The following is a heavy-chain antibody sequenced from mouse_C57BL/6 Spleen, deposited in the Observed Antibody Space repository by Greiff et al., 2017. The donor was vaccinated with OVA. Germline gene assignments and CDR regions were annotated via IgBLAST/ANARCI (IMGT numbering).Heavy chain of an antibody. Sequence: VQLQESGAELVRPGSSVKLSCKASGYTFTSYWMHWVKQRPIQGLEWIGNIDPSDSETHYNQKFKDKATLTVDKSSSTAYMQLSSLTSEDSAVYYCASSIYYYGSSPTGAMDYWGQGTSVTVSS. CDR1: GYTFTSYW. J-gene: IGHJ4*01. CDR3: ASSIYYYGSSPTGAMDY. D-gene: IGHD1-1*01. CDR2: IDPSDSET. V-gene: IGHV1-52*01.